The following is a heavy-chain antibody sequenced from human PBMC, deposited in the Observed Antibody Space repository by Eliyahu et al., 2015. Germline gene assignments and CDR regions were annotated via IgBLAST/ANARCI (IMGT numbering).Heavy chain of an antibody. V-gene: IGHV3-21*01. CDR1: GFTFSSYS. D-gene: IGHD6-6*01. Sequence: EVQLVESGGGLVKPGGSLRLSCAASGFTFSSYSMNWVRQAPGKGLEWVSSISSSSSYIYYADSVKGRFTISREHPQNPLYLQKKSLRAEDTAVYYCARAYSDGYSSSAGDYYYYYYMDVWGKGTTVTVSS. CDR2: ISSSSSYI. CDR3: ARAYSDGYSSSAGDYYYYYYMDV. J-gene: IGHJ6*03.